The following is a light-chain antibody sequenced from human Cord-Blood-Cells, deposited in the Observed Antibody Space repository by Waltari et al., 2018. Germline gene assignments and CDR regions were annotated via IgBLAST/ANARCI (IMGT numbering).Light chain of an antibody. CDR3: CSYAGSSTLV. V-gene: IGLV2-23*02. J-gene: IGLJ3*02. Sequence: QSALTQPASVSGSPGQPITISCTGTSSDVGRYNLVSWYQQHPGKAPNRMIYDVSKPPSGVSNRFSGSNSGNTASLTISGLQAEDEADYYCCSYAGSSTLVFGGGTKLTVL. CDR1: SSDVGRYNL. CDR2: DVS.